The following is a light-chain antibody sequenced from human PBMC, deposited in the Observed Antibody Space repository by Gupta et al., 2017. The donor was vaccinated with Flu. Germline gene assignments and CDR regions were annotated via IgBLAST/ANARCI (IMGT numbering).Light chain of an antibody. Sequence: EFVLTQSPGTVSLSLGERATLFCRASQSVSSNYLGWYQQKSGQPPRLLIYGVSRRATGVPDRFSGSGSGTDFTRTVSRMEPEDVEGYVCLHSDTFGGGTRVEIK. CDR1: QSVSSNY. CDR2: GVS. CDR3: LHSDT. J-gene: IGKJ4*01. V-gene: IGKV3-20*01.